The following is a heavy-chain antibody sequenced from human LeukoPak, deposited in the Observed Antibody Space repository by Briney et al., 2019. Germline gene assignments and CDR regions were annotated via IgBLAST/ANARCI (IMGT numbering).Heavy chain of an antibody. V-gene: IGHV3-21*01. CDR3: ARGGAYDSHGVLDY. CDR1: GFTFSSYS. Sequence: GGSLRLSCAASGFTFSSYSMNWVRQAPGKGLEWVSSISSSSSYIYYADSVKGRFTISRDNAKNSLYLQMNSLRAEDTAVYYCARGGAYDSHGVLDYWGQGALVTVSS. J-gene: IGHJ4*02. D-gene: IGHD5-12*01. CDR2: ISSSSSYI.